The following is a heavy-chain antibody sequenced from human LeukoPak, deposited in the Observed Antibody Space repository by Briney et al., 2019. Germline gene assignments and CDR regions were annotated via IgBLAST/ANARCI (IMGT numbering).Heavy chain of an antibody. V-gene: IGHV1-69*05. CDR1: GGTFSSYA. CDR3: ARDRGRGYSYGLRWPYYYMDV. D-gene: IGHD5-18*01. CDR2: IIPIFGTA. J-gene: IGHJ6*03. Sequence: SVKVSCKASGGTFSSYAISWVRRAPGQGLEWMGGIIPIFGTANYAQKFQGRVTITTDESTSTAYMELSSLRSEDTAVYYCARDRGRGYSYGLRWPYYYMDVWGKGTTVTVSS.